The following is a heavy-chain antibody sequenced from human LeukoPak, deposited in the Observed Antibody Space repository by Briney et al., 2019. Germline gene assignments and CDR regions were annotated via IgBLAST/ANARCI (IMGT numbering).Heavy chain of an antibody. D-gene: IGHD2-15*01. V-gene: IGHV3-11*06. CDR2: FSSSSRYT. CDR1: GFTFSDYY. CDR3: VRGAYCNGGSCYGGY. Sequence: GGSLRLSCAASGFTFSDYYMSWIRQAPGKGLEWVSYFSSSSRYTDYADSVKGRFTLSRDNAKNSLYLQMNSLRAEDTAVYYCVRGAYCNGGSCYGGYWGQGTLVTVSS. J-gene: IGHJ4*02.